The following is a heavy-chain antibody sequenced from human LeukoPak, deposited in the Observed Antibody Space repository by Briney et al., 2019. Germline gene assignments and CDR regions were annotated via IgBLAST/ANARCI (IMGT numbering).Heavy chain of an antibody. CDR1: GYTFSSYG. Sequence: GASVKVSCKASGYTFSSYGISWVRQAPGQGLEWMGWISSYNGNTNYAQKLQGRVTLTTDTSTSAAYMELRSLRSDDTAVYYCARHKFHVSGSYYVCYFDYWGRGTLVTVSS. J-gene: IGHJ4*02. D-gene: IGHD3-10*01. CDR3: ARHKFHVSGSYYVCYFDY. V-gene: IGHV1-18*01. CDR2: ISSYNGNT.